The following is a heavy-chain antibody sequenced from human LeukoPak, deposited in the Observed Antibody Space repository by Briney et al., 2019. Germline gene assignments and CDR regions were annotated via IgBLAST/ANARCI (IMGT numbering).Heavy chain of an antibody. V-gene: IGHV3-48*01. J-gene: IGHJ6*02. CDR2: ISSSSSTI. CDR1: GFTFSSYS. CDR3: ASYGMDV. Sequence: GGSLRLSCAASGFTFSSYSMNWVRQAPGKGLEWVLYISSSSSTIYYADSVKGRFTISRDNAKNSLYLQMNSLRAEDTAVYYCASYGMDVWGQGTTVTVSS.